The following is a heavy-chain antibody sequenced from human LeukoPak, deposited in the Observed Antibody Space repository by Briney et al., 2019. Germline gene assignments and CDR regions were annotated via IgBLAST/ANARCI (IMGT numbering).Heavy chain of an antibody. CDR2: IYHSGST. Sequence: PSETLSLTCAVSGGSISSSNWWSWVRQPPGKGLEWIGEIYHSGSTNYNPSLKSRVTISVDKSKNQFSLKLSSVTAADTAVYYCATNGGSYYGTMKGYWGQGTLVTVSS. CDR1: GGSISSSNW. D-gene: IGHD1-26*01. CDR3: ATNGGSYYGTMKGY. V-gene: IGHV4-4*02. J-gene: IGHJ4*02.